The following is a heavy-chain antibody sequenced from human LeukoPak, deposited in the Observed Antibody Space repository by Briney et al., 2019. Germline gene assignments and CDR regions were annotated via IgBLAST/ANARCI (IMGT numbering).Heavy chain of an antibody. V-gene: IGHV3-33*01. Sequence: GRSLRLSCAASGFTFSSYGMHWVRQAPGKGLEWVAVIWYDGSNKYYADSVKGRFTISRDNSKNTLYLQMNGLRAEDTAVYYCARVVVAGWFEYYMDVWGKGTTVTVSS. CDR3: ARVVVAGWFEYYMDV. CDR2: IWYDGSNK. CDR1: GFTFSSYG. J-gene: IGHJ6*03. D-gene: IGHD2-15*01.